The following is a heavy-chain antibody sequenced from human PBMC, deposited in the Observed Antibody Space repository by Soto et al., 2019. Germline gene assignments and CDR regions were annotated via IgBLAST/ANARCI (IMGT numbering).Heavy chain of an antibody. D-gene: IGHD3-10*01. V-gene: IGHV1-3*01. CDR3: ARGFRGVDTNCIAP. CDR1: GYTFTSYA. Sequence: QVQLVQSGAEVKKPGASVKVSCKASGYTFTSYAMHWLRQAPGQRLGWMGWINAGNGNTKYSQKFQGRVTTTRDTQATIAYTVLRSLRSQDTALYYCARGFRGVDTNCIAPGGQGTLVSAS. J-gene: IGHJ5*02. CDR2: INAGNGNT.